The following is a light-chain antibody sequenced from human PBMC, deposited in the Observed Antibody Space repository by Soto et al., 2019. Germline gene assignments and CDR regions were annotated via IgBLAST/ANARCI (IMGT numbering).Light chain of an antibody. V-gene: IGKV1-9*01. Sequence: DIQLTQSPSFLSASVGDRVTITCRASQGISSNLAWYQQKPGKAPKLLIFAASTLLSGVPSTFSGSGSGTEFTLTISSLQPEDFATYYCQQLNSYPRTFGGGTKVEIK. CDR3: QQLNSYPRT. J-gene: IGKJ4*01. CDR1: QGISSN. CDR2: AAS.